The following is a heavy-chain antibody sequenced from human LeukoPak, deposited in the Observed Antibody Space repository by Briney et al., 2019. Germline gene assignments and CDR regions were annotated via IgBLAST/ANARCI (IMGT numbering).Heavy chain of an antibody. Sequence: ASVKVSCKASGYTFTSYYMHWVRQAPGQGLEWMGIINPSGGSTTYAQKFQGRVTVTRDMSTSTAYMELRSLRSDGTAVYYCAVHYDSSGSGYWGQGTLVTVSS. CDR3: AVHYDSSGSGY. J-gene: IGHJ4*02. V-gene: IGHV1-46*01. D-gene: IGHD3-22*01. CDR1: GYTFTSYY. CDR2: INPSGGST.